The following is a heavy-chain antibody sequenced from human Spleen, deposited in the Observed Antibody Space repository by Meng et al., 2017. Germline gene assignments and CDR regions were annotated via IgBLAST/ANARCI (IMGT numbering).Heavy chain of an antibody. CDR3: GKRISGWYYMDY. CDR1: GFTFNSFA. D-gene: IGHD6-19*01. CDR2: ITGGGGVT. Sequence: VQLVESGGGVVQPVRSLRLSCAASGFTFNSFAMSWVRQTPGKGLEWVSAITGGGGVTYYADSVKGRFTISRDNSKNTLYLQMNSLRAEDTAVYYCGKRISGWYYMDYWGRGTLVTVSS. J-gene: IGHJ4*02. V-gene: IGHV3-23*04.